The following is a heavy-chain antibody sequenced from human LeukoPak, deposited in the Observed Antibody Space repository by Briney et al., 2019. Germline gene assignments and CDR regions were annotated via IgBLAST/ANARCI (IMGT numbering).Heavy chain of an antibody. D-gene: IGHD2-2*01. CDR1: GGSFSGYY. CDR2: INHSGST. V-gene: IGHV4-34*01. CDR3: ARGQYQLLLSRWFDP. Sequence: SETLSLTCAVYGGSFSGYYWSWIRQPPEKGLEWIGEINHSGSTNYNPSLKSRVTISVDTSKNQFSLKLSSVTAADTAVYYCARGQYQLLLSRWFDPWGQGTLVTVSS. J-gene: IGHJ5*02.